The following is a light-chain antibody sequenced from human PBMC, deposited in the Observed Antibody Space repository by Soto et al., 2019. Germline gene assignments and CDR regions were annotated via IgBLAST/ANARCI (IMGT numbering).Light chain of an antibody. V-gene: IGKV1-5*01. J-gene: IGKJ4*02. CDR2: AAS. Sequence: DIQMTQSPSRLSASVGDRVTITCRARQSIGYWLAWYQQKPGKAPNLLIYAASTLETGVPSRFSGSGYGTEFPLTIASRQPDDSASYYCQQYNSFSKPFVRGTKVEMK. CDR1: QSIGYW. CDR3: QQYNSFSKP.